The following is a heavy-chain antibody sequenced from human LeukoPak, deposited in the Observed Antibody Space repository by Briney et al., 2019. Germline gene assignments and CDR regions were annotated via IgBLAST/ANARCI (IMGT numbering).Heavy chain of an antibody. J-gene: IGHJ4*02. CDR3: ARGYNWNYRGGSFFDY. CDR1: GYSFTSYW. D-gene: IGHD1-7*01. Sequence: GESLKISCKGSGYSFTSYWIGWVRQMPGKGLKWMGIIHPGDSDTRYSPSFQGQVTISADKSISTAYLQWSSLKASDTAMYYCARGYNWNYRGGSFFDYWGQGTLVTVSS. CDR2: IHPGDSDT. V-gene: IGHV5-51*01.